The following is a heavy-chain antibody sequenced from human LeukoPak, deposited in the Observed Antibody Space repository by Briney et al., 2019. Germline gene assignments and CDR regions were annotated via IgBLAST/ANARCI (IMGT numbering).Heavy chain of an antibody. D-gene: IGHD4-17*01. Sequence: ASVTVSCKASGGTFSSYAISWVRQAPGQGLEWMGGIIPIFGTANYTQKFQGRVKITADKSTSTAYMELSSLRSEDTAVYYCARTRPMTTVTYYFDYWGQGTLVTVSS. CDR1: GGTFSSYA. J-gene: IGHJ4*02. CDR3: ARTRPMTTVTYYFDY. CDR2: IIPIFGTA. V-gene: IGHV1-69*06.